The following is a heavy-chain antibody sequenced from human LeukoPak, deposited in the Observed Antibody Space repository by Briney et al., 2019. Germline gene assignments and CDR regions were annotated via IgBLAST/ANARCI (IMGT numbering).Heavy chain of an antibody. J-gene: IGHJ4*02. CDR1: GLTVGSDY. V-gene: IGHV3-66*02. CDR3: ARGGGAFCGGDCYPHLDY. D-gene: IGHD2-21*02. Sequence: PGGSLRLSCAASGLTVGSDYMSWVRQAPGKGLEWVSVIYGGGATYYADSVKGRFIIFRDNSENTLSLQMNNLRLEDTAVYYCARGGGAFCGGDCYPHLDYWGQGVLVTVSP. CDR2: IYGGGAT.